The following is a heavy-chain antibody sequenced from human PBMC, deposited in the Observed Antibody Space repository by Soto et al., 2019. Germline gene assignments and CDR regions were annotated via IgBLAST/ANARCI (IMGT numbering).Heavy chain of an antibody. Sequence: ASVKASCKASGYTFTSYAMHWVRQAPGQRLEWMGWINAGNGNTGYAQKFQGRVTMTRNTSISTAYMELSSLRSEDTAVYYCARERTVAGNDYWGQGTLVTVSS. J-gene: IGHJ4*02. V-gene: IGHV1-3*01. CDR1: GYTFTSYA. CDR3: ARERTVAGNDY. D-gene: IGHD6-19*01. CDR2: INAGNGNT.